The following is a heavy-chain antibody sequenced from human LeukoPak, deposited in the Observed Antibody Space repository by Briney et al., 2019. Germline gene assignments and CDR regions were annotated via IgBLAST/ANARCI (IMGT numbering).Heavy chain of an antibody. D-gene: IGHD6-19*01. V-gene: IGHV4-59*01. CDR3: ARRSGSRTKEYYFDY. CDR2: IYYSGRT. CDR1: GGSISSYY. Sequence: PSETLSLTCTVSGGSISSYYWSWIRQPPGKGLEWIAYIYYSGRTNYNPSLKSRVTISVDTSKNQFSLKLSSVTAADTAVYYCARRSGSRTKEYYFDYWGQGTLVTVSS. J-gene: IGHJ4*02.